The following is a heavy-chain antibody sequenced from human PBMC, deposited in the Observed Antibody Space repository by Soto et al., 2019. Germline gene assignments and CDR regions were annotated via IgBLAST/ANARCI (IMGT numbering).Heavy chain of an antibody. J-gene: IGHJ3*02. CDR1: GGSFSGYY. D-gene: IGHD6-6*01. Sequence: SETLSLTCAVYGGSFSGYYWSWIRQPPGKGLEWIGEINHSGSTNYNPSLKSRVTISVDTSKNQFSLKLSSVTAADTAVYYCARGHDSIAARSSDAFDIWGQGTMVTVSS. CDR2: INHSGST. CDR3: ARGHDSIAARSSDAFDI. V-gene: IGHV4-34*01.